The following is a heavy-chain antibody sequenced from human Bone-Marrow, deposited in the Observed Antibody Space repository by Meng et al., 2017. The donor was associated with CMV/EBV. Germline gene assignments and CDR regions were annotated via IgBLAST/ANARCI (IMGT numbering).Heavy chain of an antibody. CDR1: GFTFSGSA. CDR3: VHKMGDFWSGALGLDV. Sequence: GGSLRLSCAASGFTFSGSAMHWVRQASGKGLEWVGRIRSKANSYATAYAASVKGRFTISRDNSQNTLYLQINSLRFDDTATYHCVHKMGDFWSGALGLDVWGQGTSVTVSS. D-gene: IGHD3-3*01. V-gene: IGHV3-73*01. J-gene: IGHJ6*02. CDR2: IRSKANSYAT.